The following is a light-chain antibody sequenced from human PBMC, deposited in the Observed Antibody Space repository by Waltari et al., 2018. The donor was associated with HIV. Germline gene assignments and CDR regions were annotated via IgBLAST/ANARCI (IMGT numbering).Light chain of an antibody. CDR3: QSYDSSLSGVAV. CDR2: GNN. Sequence: QSVLTQPPSVSGAPGQRVTISCTGSSSNIGAGYDVHWYQQLPGTAPKLLIYGNNNRPSGVPDRVSGSKSGTSASLAITGLQAEDEADYYCQSYDSSLSGVAVCGGGTQLTVL. CDR1: SSNIGAGYD. J-gene: IGLJ7*01. V-gene: IGLV1-40*01.